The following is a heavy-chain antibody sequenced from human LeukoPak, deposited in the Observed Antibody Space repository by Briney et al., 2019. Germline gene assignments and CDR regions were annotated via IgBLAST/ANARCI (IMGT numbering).Heavy chain of an antibody. V-gene: IGHV4-59*08. CDR1: GGSISSYY. CDR2: IYYSGST. J-gene: IGHJ4*02. D-gene: IGHD2-15*01. CDR3: ARHTGILSYYFDY. Sequence: SETLSLTCTVSGGSISSYYWGWIRQPPGKGLEWIGYIYYSGSTNYNPSLKSRVTISVDTSKNQFSLKLSSVTAADTAVYYCARHTGILSYYFDYWAREPWSPSPQ.